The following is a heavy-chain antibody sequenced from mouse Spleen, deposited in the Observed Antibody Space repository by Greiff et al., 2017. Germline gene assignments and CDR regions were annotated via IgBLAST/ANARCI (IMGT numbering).Heavy chain of an antibody. CDR1: GYTFTDYE. Sequence: VQLQQSGAELVRPGASVTLSCKASGYTFTDYEMHWVKQTPVHGLEWIGAIDPETGGTAYNQKFKGKAILTADKSSSTAYMELRSLTSEDSAVYYCTRGDDYPYFDYWGQGTTLTVSS. CDR2: IDPETGGT. D-gene: IGHD2-4*01. V-gene: IGHV1-15*01. J-gene: IGHJ2*01. CDR3: TRGDDYPYFDY.